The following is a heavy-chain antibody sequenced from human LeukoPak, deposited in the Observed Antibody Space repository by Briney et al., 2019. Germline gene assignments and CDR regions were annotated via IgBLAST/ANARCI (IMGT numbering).Heavy chain of an antibody. D-gene: IGHD6-19*01. V-gene: IGHV4-61*01. CDR2: LSHGGST. CDR1: GVSVGSNNYY. CDR3: ARAVGAVYWYFDP. J-gene: IGHJ2*01. Sequence: SETLSLTCAVSGVSVGSNNYYWTWIRQSPGRGLEWIGSLSHGGSTNYNTSLKSRVTISVDTSKNQLSLRLSSVTAADTARYYCARAVGAVYWYFDPWGRGTLVTVSS.